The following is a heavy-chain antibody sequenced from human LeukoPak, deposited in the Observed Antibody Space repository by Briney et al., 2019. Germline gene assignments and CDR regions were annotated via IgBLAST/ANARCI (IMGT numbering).Heavy chain of an antibody. D-gene: IGHD2-21*02. J-gene: IGHJ6*03. CDR3: ARAKIASTVIYYYMDV. CDR2: ISYDGSNK. V-gene: IGHV3-30*04. CDR1: GFTFSTYA. Sequence: GGSLRLSCSASGFTFSTYAMHWVRQAPGKGLEWVAVISYDGSNKYYADSVKGRFTISRDNSKNTLFLQMNSLRAEDTAVYYCARAKIASTVIYYYMDVWGKGTTVTVSS.